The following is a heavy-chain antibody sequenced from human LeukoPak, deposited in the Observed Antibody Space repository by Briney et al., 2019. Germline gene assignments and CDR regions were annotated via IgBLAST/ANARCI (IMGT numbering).Heavy chain of an antibody. CDR1: GYTFTSYG. CDR3: ARDDFVDTAMVIADY. D-gene: IGHD5-18*01. J-gene: IGHJ4*02. Sequence: ASVTVSCTASGYTFTSYGISWVRQAPGQGLEWMGWISAYNGNTNYAQKLQGRVTMTTDTSTSTAYMELRSLRSDDTAVYYCARDDFVDTAMVIADYWGQGTLVTVSS. CDR2: ISAYNGNT. V-gene: IGHV1-18*01.